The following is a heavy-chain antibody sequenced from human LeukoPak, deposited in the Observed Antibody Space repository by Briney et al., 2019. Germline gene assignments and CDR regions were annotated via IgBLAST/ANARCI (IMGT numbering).Heavy chain of an antibody. Sequence: GGSLRLSCAASGFTFSSYGMHWVRQAPGKGLEWVAVISYDGSNKYYADSVKGRFTISRDNAKNSLYLQMNSLRAEDTAVYYCARVCSSTTCYLGVRGDYWGQGTLVTVSS. CDR3: ARVCSSTTCYLGVRGDY. D-gene: IGHD2-2*01. CDR1: GFTFSSYG. CDR2: ISYDGSNK. J-gene: IGHJ4*02. V-gene: IGHV3-30*03.